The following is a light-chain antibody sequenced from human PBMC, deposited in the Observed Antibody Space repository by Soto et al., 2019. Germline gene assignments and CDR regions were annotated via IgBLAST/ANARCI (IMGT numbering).Light chain of an antibody. J-gene: IGLJ1*01. V-gene: IGLV2-14*01. CDR2: EVS. Sequence: QSVLTQPASVSGSPGQSITISCTGTSSDVGAYNYISWYQQYPGTAPKIMIYEVSSRPSGVSHRFSGSKSGNTASLTISGLQAEDEADYFCTSFTSTSSLYVFGTGTKVTVL. CDR3: TSFTSTSSLYV. CDR1: SSDVGAYNY.